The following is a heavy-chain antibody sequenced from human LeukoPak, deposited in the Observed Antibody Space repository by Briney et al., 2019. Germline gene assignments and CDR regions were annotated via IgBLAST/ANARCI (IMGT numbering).Heavy chain of an antibody. CDR2: IYYSGSA. CDR3: ARVVGQNYYDSSGYYLDY. D-gene: IGHD3-22*01. CDR1: GGSISSGGYY. Sequence: SETLSLTCTVFGGSISSGGYYWSWIRQYPGKGLEWIGYIYYSGSAYYNPSLKSRVTISVDTSKNQFSLKLSSVTAADTAVYYCARVVGQNYYDSSGYYLDYWGQGTLVTVSS. J-gene: IGHJ4*02. V-gene: IGHV4-31*03.